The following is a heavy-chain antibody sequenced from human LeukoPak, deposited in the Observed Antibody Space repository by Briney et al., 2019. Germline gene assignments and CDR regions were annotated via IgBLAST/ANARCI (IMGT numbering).Heavy chain of an antibody. V-gene: IGHV4-61*02. CDR1: GGSISSGSYY. CDR3: ARDAPYEGSSRGFDP. CDR2: IYTSGST. J-gene: IGHJ5*02. Sequence: SETLSLTCTVSGGSISSGSYYWSWIRQPAGKGLEWIGRIYTSGSTNYNPSLKSRVTISVDTSKNQFSLKLSSVTAADTAVYYCARDAPYEGSSRGFDPWGQGTLVTVSS. D-gene: IGHD6-13*01.